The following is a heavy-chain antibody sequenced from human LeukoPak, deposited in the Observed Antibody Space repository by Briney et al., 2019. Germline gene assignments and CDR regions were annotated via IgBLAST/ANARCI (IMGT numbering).Heavy chain of an antibody. CDR3: ARSISGTRSKFDY. Sequence: SETLTLTCTVSGDSISSYYWSWIRQPPGKGLEWIAYGQDSGRTNYNPSRKSRVTISVDTSKNQFTLKLNSVTAADTAVYYCARSISGTRSKFDYWGQGTLVTVSS. J-gene: IGHJ4*02. D-gene: IGHD1/OR15-1a*01. V-gene: IGHV4-59*08. CDR2: GQDSGRT. CDR1: GDSISSYY.